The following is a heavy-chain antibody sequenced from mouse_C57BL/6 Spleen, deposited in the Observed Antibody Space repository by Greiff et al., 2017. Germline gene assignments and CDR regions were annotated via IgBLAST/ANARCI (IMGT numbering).Heavy chain of an antibody. CDR1: GFNIKDYY. V-gene: IGHV14-2*01. Sequence: VQLQQSGAELVKPGASVKLSCTASGFNIKDYYMHWVKQRTEQGLEWIGRIDPEDGDTKYAPNFQGKATITADTSSNTAYLQLSRLTSEDTSVYYGAREAIFYGSRGYLDYWGQGTTLTVSS. J-gene: IGHJ2*01. D-gene: IGHD1-1*01. CDR2: IDPEDGDT. CDR3: AREAIFYGSRGYLDY.